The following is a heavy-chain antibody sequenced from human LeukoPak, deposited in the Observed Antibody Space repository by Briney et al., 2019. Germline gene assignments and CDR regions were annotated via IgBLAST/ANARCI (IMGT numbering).Heavy chain of an antibody. CDR1: GYTFTMYY. D-gene: IGHD3-16*01. CDR3: ARAHGWGLSGRLGGLFASYHTYYYMDV. V-gene: IGHV1-46*01. J-gene: IGHJ6*03. Sequence: ASVKVSCKASGYTFTMYYIHWVRQAPGQGLEWMGMINPNDGATTYTQRFQGRVTMTGDMSTTTVYMDLRSLRSEDTPVYFCARAHGWGLSGRLGGLFASYHTYYYMDVWGRGTTVTVSS. CDR2: INPNDGAT.